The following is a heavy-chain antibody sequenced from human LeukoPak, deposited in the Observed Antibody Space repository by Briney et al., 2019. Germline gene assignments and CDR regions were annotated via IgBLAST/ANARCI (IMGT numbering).Heavy chain of an antibody. V-gene: IGHV1-2*02. CDR3: AKGVPPGQGARPPGY. J-gene: IGHJ4*02. Sequence: ASVKVSCKASGYTFTGYYMHWVRQAPGHGLEWMGWINPNSGGTNYAQKFQGRVTMTRDTSINTAYMELSSLRSDDTAVYYCAKGVPPGQGARPPGYWGQGTLVTVSS. CDR1: GYTFTGYY. D-gene: IGHD2-2*01. CDR2: INPNSGGT.